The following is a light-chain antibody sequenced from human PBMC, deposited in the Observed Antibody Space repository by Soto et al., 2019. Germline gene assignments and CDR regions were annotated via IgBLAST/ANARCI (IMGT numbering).Light chain of an antibody. CDR3: QQYNSYPT. CDR2: KAS. J-gene: IGKJ1*01. Sequence: DIQMTQYPSTLSASVGDRVTITCRASQSISSWLAWYQQKPGKAPKLLLYKASSLESGVPSRFSGSGSGTEFTLTISSLQPDDFATYYCQQYNSYPTFGQGTKVEIK. CDR1: QSISSW. V-gene: IGKV1-5*03.